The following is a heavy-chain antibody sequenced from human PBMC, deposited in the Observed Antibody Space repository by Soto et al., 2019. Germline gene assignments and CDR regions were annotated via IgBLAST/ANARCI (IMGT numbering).Heavy chain of an antibody. CDR2: ISSSSSYI. Sequence: PGGSLRLSCAASGFTFSSYSMNWVRQAPGKGLEWVSSISSSSSYIYYADSVKGRFTISRDNAKNSLYLQMNSLRAEDTALYYCGGGEAAAPNYYYGMDVWGQGTTVTVSS. D-gene: IGHD6-13*01. CDR1: GFTFSSYS. CDR3: GGGEAAAPNYYYGMDV. V-gene: IGHV3-21*01. J-gene: IGHJ6*02.